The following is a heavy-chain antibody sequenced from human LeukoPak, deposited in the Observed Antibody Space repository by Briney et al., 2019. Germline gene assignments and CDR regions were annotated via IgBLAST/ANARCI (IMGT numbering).Heavy chain of an antibody. D-gene: IGHD5-12*01. CDR2: INSDGSRT. CDR1: GFTFSSYW. V-gene: IGHV3-74*01. Sequence: GGSLRLSCAASGFTFSSYWMHWVRQAPGKGLVWVSRINSDGSRTSYADSVKGRFTISRDSAKNTLYLQMNSLRAEDTAVYYCARDQMWGYPPYYYYYMDVWGKGTTVTVSS. CDR3: ARDQMWGYPPYYYYYMDV. J-gene: IGHJ6*03.